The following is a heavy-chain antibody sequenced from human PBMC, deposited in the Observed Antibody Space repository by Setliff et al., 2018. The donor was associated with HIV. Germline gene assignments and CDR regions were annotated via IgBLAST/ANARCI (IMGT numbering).Heavy chain of an antibody. Sequence: SETLSLTCSVSGGSINNGPFYWSWIRQSAGKGLEWIGRIYTSGSTFYNPSLKSRITISLDTSKNHVSLLLSSVTAADTAVYYCARGNCDGGTCFSGYHFDFWGQGKLVTVSS. CDR3: ARGNCDGGTCFSGYHFDF. CDR2: IYTSGST. D-gene: IGHD2-15*01. CDR1: GGSINNGPFY. V-gene: IGHV4-61*02. J-gene: IGHJ4*02.